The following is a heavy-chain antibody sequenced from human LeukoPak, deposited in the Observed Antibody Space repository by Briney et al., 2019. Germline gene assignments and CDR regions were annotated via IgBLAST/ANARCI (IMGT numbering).Heavy chain of an antibody. CDR3: ASDRDYNNYRWFDP. Sequence: PSETLSLTCAVYGGSFSVYYWSWIRQSPGKGLEWVGEIIHDGSTNYNPSLKSRVTISVDTSRNQFSLKLTSVTAADTAVYYCASDRDYNNYRWFDPWGQGTLVTVSS. CDR1: GGSFSVYY. J-gene: IGHJ5*02. V-gene: IGHV4-34*12. D-gene: IGHD4-11*01. CDR2: IIHDGST.